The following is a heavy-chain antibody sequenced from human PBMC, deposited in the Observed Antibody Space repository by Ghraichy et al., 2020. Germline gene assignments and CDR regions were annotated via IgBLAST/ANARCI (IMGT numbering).Heavy chain of an antibody. CDR3: VRDGGFDY. Sequence: GGSLRLSCAATGFTFISVHVNWVRQAPGKGLEWVADISDSSRAKYYADSVKGRFTVSRDNAKNSRYLQMNSLRDEDTAVYFCVRDGGFDYWGQGTLVTVSS. J-gene: IGHJ4*02. CDR2: ISDSSRAK. V-gene: IGHV3-48*02. CDR1: GFTFISVH.